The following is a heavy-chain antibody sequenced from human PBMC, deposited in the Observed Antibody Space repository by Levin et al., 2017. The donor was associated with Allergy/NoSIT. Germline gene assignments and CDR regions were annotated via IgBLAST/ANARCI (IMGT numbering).Heavy chain of an antibody. CDR2: ISHDGSKK. CDR1: GLTFSSYG. Sequence: PGGSLRLSCVVSGLTFSSYGMHWVRQAPGKGLEWVSLISHDGSKKYYADSVKGRFTISRDNSKNTLYLQMNSLRAEDTAVYYCAIAADYSSGWDNYFGMDVWGQGTTVTVSS. V-gene: IGHV3-30*03. CDR3: AIAADYSSGWDNYFGMDV. D-gene: IGHD6-19*01. J-gene: IGHJ6*02.